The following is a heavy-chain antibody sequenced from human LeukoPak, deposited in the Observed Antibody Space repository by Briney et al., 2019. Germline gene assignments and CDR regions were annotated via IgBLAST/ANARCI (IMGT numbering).Heavy chain of an antibody. D-gene: IGHD5-12*01. J-gene: IGHJ4*02. CDR1: VFTLCNYT. CDR2: VSYRGSIK. Sequence: GGSLRHSRVASVFTLCNYTMHWVCQAPARGLEWVAAVSYRGSIKSYAESVKGRLTISRDNSENTLYLQMNSLRAEDTAVYYCVATSGGNTNWGQGTLVTVSS. V-gene: IGHV3-30-3*01. CDR3: VATSGGNTN.